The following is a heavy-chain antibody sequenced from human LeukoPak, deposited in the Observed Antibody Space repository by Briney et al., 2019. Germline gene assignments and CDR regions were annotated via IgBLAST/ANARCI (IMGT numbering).Heavy chain of an antibody. J-gene: IGHJ4*02. Sequence: TSETLSLTCTVSGGSISSYYWSWIRQPPGKGLEWIGYIYYSGSTNYNPSLKSRVTISVDTSKNQFSLKLSSVTAADTAVYYCARHVTDGYNSPWFDYWGQGTLVTVSS. V-gene: IGHV4-59*08. CDR3: ARHVTDGYNSPWFDY. D-gene: IGHD5-24*01. CDR2: IYYSGST. CDR1: GGSISSYY.